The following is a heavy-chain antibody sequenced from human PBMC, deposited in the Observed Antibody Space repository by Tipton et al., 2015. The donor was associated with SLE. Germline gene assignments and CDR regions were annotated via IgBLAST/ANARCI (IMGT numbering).Heavy chain of an antibody. CDR1: GGSISSSSYY. J-gene: IGHJ4*02. V-gene: IGHV4-39*07. Sequence: TLSLTCTVSGGSISSSSYYWGWIRQPPGKGLEWIGSIYYSGSTYYNPPLKSRVTISVDTSKNQFSLKLSSVTAADTAVYYCARSELGFDYWGQGTLVTVSS. D-gene: IGHD6-13*01. CDR3: ARSELGFDY. CDR2: IYYSGST.